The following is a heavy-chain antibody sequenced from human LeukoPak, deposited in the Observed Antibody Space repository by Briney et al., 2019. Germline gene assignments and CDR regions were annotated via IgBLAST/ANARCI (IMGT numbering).Heavy chain of an antibody. D-gene: IGHD6-19*01. CDR2: ISSSGGST. V-gene: IGHV3-23*01. Sequence: GGSLRLSCAASGFTFSSYAMSWVRQAPGKGLEWVSAISSSGGSTYYADSVKGRFTISRDNSKNTLYLQMNSLRAEDTAVYYCAKGRGRLVLILSDHMDVWGKGTTDTVTS. CDR3: AKGRGRLVLILSDHMDV. J-gene: IGHJ6*03. CDR1: GFTFSSYA.